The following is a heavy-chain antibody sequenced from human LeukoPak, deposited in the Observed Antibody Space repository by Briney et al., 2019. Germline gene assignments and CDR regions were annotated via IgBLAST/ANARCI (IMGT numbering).Heavy chain of an antibody. J-gene: IGHJ4*02. CDR2: IFYSGST. CDR3: ARGEWDLLFDY. D-gene: IGHD1-26*01. V-gene: IGHV4-59*01. CDR1: GGSISGYY. Sequence: NPSETLSLTCTVSGGSISGYYWSWIRQPPGKGLEWIGYIFYSGSTNYNPSLKSRVTISVDTSKNQFSLKLSSVTAADTAVYYRARGEWDLLFDYWGQGTLVTVSS.